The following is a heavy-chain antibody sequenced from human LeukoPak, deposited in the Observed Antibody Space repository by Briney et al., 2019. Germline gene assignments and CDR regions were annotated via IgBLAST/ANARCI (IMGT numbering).Heavy chain of an antibody. D-gene: IGHD3-9*01. CDR1: GFTFSSYA. CDR2: ISYDGSNK. CDR3: ARDRLRYDILTGYYGGYYYYGMDV. Sequence: PGGSLRLSCAASGFTFSSYAMHWVRQAPGKGLEWVAVISYDGSNKYYADSVKGRFTISRDNSKNTLYLQMNSLRAEDTAVYYCARDRLRYDILTGYYGGYYYYGMDVWGQGTTVTVSS. V-gene: IGHV3-30*04. J-gene: IGHJ6*02.